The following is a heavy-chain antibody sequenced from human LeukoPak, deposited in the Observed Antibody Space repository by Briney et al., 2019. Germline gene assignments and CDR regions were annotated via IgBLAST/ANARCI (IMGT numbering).Heavy chain of an antibody. CDR3: ARTGGSFYFYYYMDV. J-gene: IGHJ6*03. V-gene: IGHV4-39*07. CDR2: IYYTGST. D-gene: IGHD1-26*01. Sequence: SETLSLTCTVSGGSIRSSSYYWGWLRQPPGKGLEWIGSIYYTGSTYYNPSLKSRVTMSIDSSTNQFSLKLSSVTAADTAVYYCARTGGSFYFYYYMDVWGKGTTVTVSS. CDR1: GGSIRSSSYY.